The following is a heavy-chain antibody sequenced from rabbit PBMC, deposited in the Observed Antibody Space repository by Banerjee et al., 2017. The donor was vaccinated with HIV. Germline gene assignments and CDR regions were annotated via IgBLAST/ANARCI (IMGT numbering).Heavy chain of an antibody. J-gene: IGHJ4*01. D-gene: IGHD4-1*01. CDR1: GFSFSNKYV. Sequence: QEQLEESGGDLVKPEGSLTLTCTASGFSFSNKYVMCWVRQAPGKGLEWIGCISAGSSGTTYYASWAKGRFTISKTSWTTVTLQMTSLTAADTATYFCARDLAGVIGWNFNLWGPGTLVTVS. CDR3: ARDLAGVIGWNFNL. V-gene: IGHV1S45*01. CDR2: ISAGSSGTT.